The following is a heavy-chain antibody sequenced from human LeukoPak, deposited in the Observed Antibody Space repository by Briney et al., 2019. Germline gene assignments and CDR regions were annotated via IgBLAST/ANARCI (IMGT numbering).Heavy chain of an antibody. Sequence: SETLSLTCAVYGGSISGYYWSWIRQPPGKGLEWVGEIHYTGGTSYNPSLKSRATISIDTSKNQLSLKLSSVTAADTAVYYCARGNVLSGYCFDFWGQGALVTVSS. CDR1: GGSISGYY. CDR2: IHYTGGT. CDR3: ARGNVLSGYCFDF. D-gene: IGHD3-3*01. J-gene: IGHJ4*02. V-gene: IGHV4-34*01.